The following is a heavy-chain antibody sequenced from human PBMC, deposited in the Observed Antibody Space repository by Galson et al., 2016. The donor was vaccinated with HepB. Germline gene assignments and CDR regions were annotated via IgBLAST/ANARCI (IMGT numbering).Heavy chain of an antibody. D-gene: IGHD6-13*01. CDR3: ARDRGSAAGFDY. V-gene: IGHV4-59*01. Sequence: TLSLTCTVSGGSISNYYWSWIRQPPGKGLEWIAYIYFSGSTNQNPSLKSRVTISVDTSKNQFSLQLRSVTAADTAVYYCARDRGSAAGFDYWGQGTLVTVSS. J-gene: IGHJ4*02. CDR2: IYFSGST. CDR1: GGSISNYY.